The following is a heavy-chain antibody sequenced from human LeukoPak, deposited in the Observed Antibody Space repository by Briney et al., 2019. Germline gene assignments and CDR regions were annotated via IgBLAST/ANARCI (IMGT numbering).Heavy chain of an antibody. D-gene: IGHD6-19*01. CDR3: AREVPSVPHYFDY. J-gene: IGHJ4*02. CDR1: GFTFSTYN. CDR2: ISRANTGSVI. V-gene: IGHV3-48*01. Sequence: GGSLRLSCAASGFTFSTYNMNWVRQAPGKGLEWVSFISRANTGSVIYYADSVKGRFTISRDNAKNSLHLQMNSLRADDTAVYYCAREVPSVPHYFDYWGQVTLVTVSS.